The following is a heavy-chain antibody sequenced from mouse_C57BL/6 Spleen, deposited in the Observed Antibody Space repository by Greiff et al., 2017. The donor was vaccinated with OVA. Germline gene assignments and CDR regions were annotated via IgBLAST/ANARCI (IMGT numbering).Heavy chain of an antibody. CDR1: GFTFNTYA. J-gene: IGHJ1*03. V-gene: IGHV10-3*01. D-gene: IGHD1-1*01. CDR2: IRSKSSNYAT. CDR3: VRDDYGSSYGGGYFDV. Sequence: EVHLVESGGGLVQPKGSLKLSCAASGFTFNTYAMHWVRQAPGKGLEWVARIRSKSSNYATYYADSVKDRFTISRDDSQRMLYLQMNNLKTEDTAMYYCVRDDYGSSYGGGYFDVWGTGTTVTVSS.